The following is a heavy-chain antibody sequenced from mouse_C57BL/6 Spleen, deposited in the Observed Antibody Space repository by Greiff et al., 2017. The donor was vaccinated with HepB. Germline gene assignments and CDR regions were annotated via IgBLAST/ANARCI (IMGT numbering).Heavy chain of an antibody. CDR1: GYSITSGYD. V-gene: IGHV3-1*01. J-gene: IGHJ4*01. CDR3: ARGGAMDY. CDR2: ISYSGST. Sequence: EVKLMESGPGMVKPSQSLSLTCTVTGYSITSGYDWHWIRHFPGNNLEWMGYISYSGSTNYNPSLKSRISITHDTSKNHYFLKLNSVTAEDTATYCCARGGAMDYWGQGTSVTVSS.